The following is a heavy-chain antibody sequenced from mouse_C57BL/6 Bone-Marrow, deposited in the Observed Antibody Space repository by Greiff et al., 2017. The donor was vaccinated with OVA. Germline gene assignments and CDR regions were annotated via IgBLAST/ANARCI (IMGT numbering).Heavy chain of an antibody. CDR2: IHPNSGST. D-gene: IGHD2-5*01. CDR1: GYTFTSYW. V-gene: IGHV1-64*01. Sequence: QVQLQQPGAELVKPGASVKLSCKASGYTFTSYWMHWVKQRPGQGLEWIGMIHPNSGSTNYNEKFKGKATLTADTSSSTAYMQLSSLTSEDSAVYYCARSNYGGLAMDYWGQGTSVTVSS. CDR3: ARSNYGGLAMDY. J-gene: IGHJ4*01.